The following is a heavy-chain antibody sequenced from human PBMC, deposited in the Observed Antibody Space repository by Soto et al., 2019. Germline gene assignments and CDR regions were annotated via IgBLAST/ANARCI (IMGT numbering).Heavy chain of an antibody. CDR2: ISGSGGST. D-gene: IGHD3-9*01. J-gene: IGHJ3*02. V-gene: IGHV3-23*01. CDR3: AKDTREFRYFDWLFQEGPGGAFDI. CDR1: GFTFSSYA. Sequence: GGSLRLSCAASGFTFSSYAMSWVRQAPGKGLEWVSAISGSGGSTYYADSVKGRFTISRDNSKNTLYLQMNRLRAEDTAVYYCAKDTREFRYFDWLFQEGPGGAFDIWGQGTMVTVSS.